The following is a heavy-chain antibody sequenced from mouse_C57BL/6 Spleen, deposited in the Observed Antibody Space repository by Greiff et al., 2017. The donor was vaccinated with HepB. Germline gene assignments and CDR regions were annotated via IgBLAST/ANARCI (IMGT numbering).Heavy chain of an antibody. CDR1: GYTFTSYW. V-gene: IGHV1-50*01. D-gene: IGHD3-2*02. CDR3: ARRADSSGYYAMDY. CDR2: IDPSDSYT. Sequence: QVQLQQPGAELVKPGASVKLSCKASGYTFTSYWMQWVKQRPGQGLEWIGEIDPSDSYTNYNQKFKGKATLTVDTSSSTAYMQLSSLTSEDSAVYYCARRADSSGYYAMDYWGQGTSVTVSS. J-gene: IGHJ4*01.